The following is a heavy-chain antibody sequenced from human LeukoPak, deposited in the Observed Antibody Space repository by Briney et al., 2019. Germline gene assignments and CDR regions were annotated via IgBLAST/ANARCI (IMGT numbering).Heavy chain of an antibody. CDR1: GFTFDDYG. D-gene: IGHD5-18*01. V-gene: IGHV3-20*04. J-gene: IGHJ4*01. CDR2: INWHGGAT. Sequence: PGGSLRLSCATSGFTFDDYGMAWVRQVPGKGLEWVSGINWHGGATCYADSVRGRFTISRDTAKNSLYLDMSGLRVDDTALYYCARTVRAHTAMVLYWGHGTLVTVSS. CDR3: ARTVRAHTAMVLY.